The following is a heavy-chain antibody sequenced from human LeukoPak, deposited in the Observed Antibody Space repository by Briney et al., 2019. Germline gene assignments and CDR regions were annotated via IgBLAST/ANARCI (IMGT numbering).Heavy chain of an antibody. Sequence: PSETLSLTCGVSGYLISSGYYWGWIRQPPGKGLEWIGSMFYSGGSYYNPSLKSRVTISLDTSKNQFSLRLRSVTAADTAVYYCARVYFDWLLRFDYWGQGALVTVSS. CDR1: GYLISSGYY. CDR3: ARVYFDWLLRFDY. V-gene: IGHV4-38-2*01. J-gene: IGHJ4*02. D-gene: IGHD3-9*01. CDR2: MFYSGGS.